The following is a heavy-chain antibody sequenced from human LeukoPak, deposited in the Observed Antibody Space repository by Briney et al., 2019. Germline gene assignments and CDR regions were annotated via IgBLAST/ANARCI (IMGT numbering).Heavy chain of an antibody. Sequence: GRSLRLSCAASGFTFDDYATHWVRHAPGKGLEWVSGISWNSGSIGYADSVKGRFTISRDNAKNSLYLQMNSLRAEDTALYYCAKDRYSSGYYYLDYWGQGTLVTVSS. V-gene: IGHV3-9*01. CDR3: AKDRYSSGYYYLDY. D-gene: IGHD3-22*01. J-gene: IGHJ4*02. CDR1: GFTFDDYA. CDR2: ISWNSGSI.